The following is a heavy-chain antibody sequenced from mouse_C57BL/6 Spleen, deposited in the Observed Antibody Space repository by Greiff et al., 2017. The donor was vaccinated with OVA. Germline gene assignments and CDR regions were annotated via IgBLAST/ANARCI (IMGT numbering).Heavy chain of an antibody. CDR2: ISSGSSTI. CDR3: ARKLEGYAMDY. CDR1: GFTFSDYG. V-gene: IGHV5-17*01. J-gene: IGHJ4*01. Sequence: EVKLMESGGGLVKPGGSLKLSCAASGFTFSDYGMHWVRQAPEKGLEWVAYISSGSSTIYYADTVKGRFTISRDNAKNTLFLQMTSLRSEDTAMYYCARKLEGYAMDYWGQGTSVTVSS.